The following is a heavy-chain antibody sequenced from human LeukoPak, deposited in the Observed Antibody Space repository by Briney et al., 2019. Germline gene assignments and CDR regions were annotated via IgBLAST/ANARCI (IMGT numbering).Heavy chain of an antibody. CDR3: AREDGDYVPFDY. D-gene: IGHD4-17*01. J-gene: IGHJ4*02. Sequence: GGSLRLSCAASGFTFSSYSMNWVRQAPGKGLEWVSSISSSSSYIYYADSVKGRFTISRDNAKNSLYLQMNSLRAEDTAVYYCAREDGDYVPFDYWGQGTLVTVSS. CDR1: GFTFSSYS. V-gene: IGHV3-21*01. CDR2: ISSSSSYI.